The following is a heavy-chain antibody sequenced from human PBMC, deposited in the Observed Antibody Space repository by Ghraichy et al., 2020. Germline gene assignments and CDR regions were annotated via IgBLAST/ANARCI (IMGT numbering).Heavy chain of an antibody. V-gene: IGHV3-23*01. Sequence: GGSLRLSCTASGFTFSNYAIYWVRQAPGERPEWVAAISGNGDRTYYADALKGRFIISRDNSKNTVYLQMNTLTVADTAVYYCAPPGELVAPSWGQGTKVTVSS. J-gene: IGHJ1*01. CDR1: GFTFSNYA. CDR2: ISGNGDRT. CDR3: APPGELVAPS. D-gene: IGHD1-7*01.